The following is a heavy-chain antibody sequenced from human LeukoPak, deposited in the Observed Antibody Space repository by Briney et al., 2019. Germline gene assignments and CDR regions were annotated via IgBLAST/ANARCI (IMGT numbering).Heavy chain of an antibody. CDR2: IHYSGSSI. CDR3: VARRFYRSGSPH. J-gene: IGHJ4*02. D-gene: IGHD3-10*01. V-gene: IGHV3-11*01. Sequence: GGSLRLSCAASGFTFSDYYMTWIRQTPGKGLEWLSGIHYSGSSIYYADSVKGRFTISRDNTKKSLYLQMNNLRAEDTALYYCVARRFYRSGSPHWGQGTLVTVSS. CDR1: GFTFSDYY.